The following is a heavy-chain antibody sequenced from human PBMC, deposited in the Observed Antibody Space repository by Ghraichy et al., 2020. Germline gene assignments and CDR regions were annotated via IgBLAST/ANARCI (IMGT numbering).Heavy chain of an antibody. D-gene: IGHD3-22*01. CDR2: TSASGDNT. CDR3: ARHQHYYASSGFGTHFDY. CDR1: GFTFSTSA. Sequence: GESLNISCASSGFTFSTSAMSWVRQAPGKGLEWVSFTSASGDNTYYADSVKGRFTISRDISKNTLYLQMNSLRAEDTALYYCARHQHYYASSGFGTHFDYWGRGTRVTVSS. J-gene: IGHJ4*02. V-gene: IGHV3-23*01.